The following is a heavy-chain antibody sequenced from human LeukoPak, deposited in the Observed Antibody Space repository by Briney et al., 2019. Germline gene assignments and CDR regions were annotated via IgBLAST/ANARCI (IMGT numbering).Heavy chain of an antibody. J-gene: IGHJ5*02. D-gene: IGHD3-10*01. Sequence: TSETLSLTCTLSVGSISSRSYYWGSIRQPPGKGLEWIGRIYYSGSTYYNPSLKSRVTISLNTSKNQFSLKLSSVTAADTAVYYCARDRGAYYGSGMTYNWFDPWGQGTLVTVSS. CDR2: IYYSGST. V-gene: IGHV4-39*07. CDR1: VGSISSRSYY. CDR3: ARDRGAYYGSGMTYNWFDP.